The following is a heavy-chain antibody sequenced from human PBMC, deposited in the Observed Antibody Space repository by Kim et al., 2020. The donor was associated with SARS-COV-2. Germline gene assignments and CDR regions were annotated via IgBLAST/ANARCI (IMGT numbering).Heavy chain of an antibody. CDR1: GGSISSSSYY. CDR3: AHLGGVVVTYFDY. J-gene: IGHJ4*02. V-gene: IGHV4-39*07. Sequence: SETLSLTCTVSGGSISSSSYYWGWIRQPPGKGLEWIGSIYYSGSTYYNPSLKSRVTISVDTSKNQFSLKLSSVTAADTAVYYCAHLGGVVVTYFDYWGQGTLVTVSS. D-gene: IGHD3-22*01. CDR2: IYYSGST.